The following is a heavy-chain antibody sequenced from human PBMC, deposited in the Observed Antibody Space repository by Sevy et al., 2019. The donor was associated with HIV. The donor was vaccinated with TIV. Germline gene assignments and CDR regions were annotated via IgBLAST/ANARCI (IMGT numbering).Heavy chain of an antibody. J-gene: IGHJ4*02. CDR2: FNWNDDQ. V-gene: IGHV2-5*01. Sequence: SGPTLVKPTQTLTLTCTFSGFSLSTSGVGVGWIRQPPGKALEWLAFFNWNDDQRYSPSLKSRLTITKDNTKNQVVLTMTNMDPVDTATYYCAHGTYGDYADYFESWGQGTLVTVSS. CDR1: GFSLSTSGVG. CDR3: AHGTYGDYADYFES. D-gene: IGHD4-17*01.